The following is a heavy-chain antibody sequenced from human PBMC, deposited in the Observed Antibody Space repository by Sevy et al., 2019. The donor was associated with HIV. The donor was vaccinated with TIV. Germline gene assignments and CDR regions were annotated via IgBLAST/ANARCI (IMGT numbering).Heavy chain of an antibody. J-gene: IGHJ6*03. D-gene: IGHD2-2*01. Sequence: GGSLRLSCAASGFTFSSYAMSWVRQAPGKGLEWVSAISGNGGGTSYADSVKGRFTISRDNSKNTLYRHMNSLRAEDTAVYYCAKGRGSCSSTSCAWYYYYMDVWGKGTTVTVSS. CDR2: ISGNGGGT. CDR3: AKGRGSCSSTSCAWYYYYMDV. V-gene: IGHV3-23*01. CDR1: GFTFSSYA.